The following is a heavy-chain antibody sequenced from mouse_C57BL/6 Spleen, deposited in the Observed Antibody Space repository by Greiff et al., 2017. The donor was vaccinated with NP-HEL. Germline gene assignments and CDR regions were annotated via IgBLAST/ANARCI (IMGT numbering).Heavy chain of an antibody. V-gene: IGHV5-9-1*02. CDR2: ISSGGDYI. D-gene: IGHD1-1*01. J-gene: IGHJ2*01. CDR1: GFTFSSYA. Sequence: EVKVVESGEGLVKPGGSLKLSCAASGFTFSSYAMSWVRQTPEKRLEWVAYISSGGDYIYYADTMKGRFTISRDNARNTLYLQMSSLKSEDTAMYYCTRGDYYGSSYPYYFDYWGQGTTLTVSS. CDR3: TRGDYYGSSYPYYFDY.